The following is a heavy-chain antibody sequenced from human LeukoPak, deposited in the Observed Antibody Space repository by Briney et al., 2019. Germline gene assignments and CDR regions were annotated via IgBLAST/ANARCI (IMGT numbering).Heavy chain of an antibody. CDR3: ARVAYSSTWGYFDY. J-gene: IGHJ4*02. CDR2: ISISGSTI. Sequence: GGSLRLSCAASGFTSSSYEVDWVRQAPGKGLEWVSYISISGSTIYYADSVKGRFTISRDNAKNSLYLQMNSLRAEDTAVYYCARVAYSSTWGYFDYWGQGTLVTVSS. V-gene: IGHV3-48*03. D-gene: IGHD6-13*01. CDR1: GFTSSSYE.